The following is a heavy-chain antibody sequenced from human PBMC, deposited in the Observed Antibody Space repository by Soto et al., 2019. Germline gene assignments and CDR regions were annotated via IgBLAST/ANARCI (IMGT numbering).Heavy chain of an antibody. V-gene: IGHV1-3*01. CDR2: INAGNGNT. CDR1: GNTFTRYA. CDR3: ARAVAMYYFDY. D-gene: IGHD5-12*01. J-gene: IGHJ4*02. Sequence: APVKGSWKASGNTFTRYAIHFGRPAPRKRLEWMGWINAGNGNTKYSQKFQGRVTITRDTSASTAYMELSSLRSEDTAVYYCARAVAMYYFDYWGQGTLVTVSS.